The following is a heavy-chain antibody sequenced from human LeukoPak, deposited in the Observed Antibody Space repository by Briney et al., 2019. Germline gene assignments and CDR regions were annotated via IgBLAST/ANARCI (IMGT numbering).Heavy chain of an antibody. V-gene: IGHV3-30*18. Sequence: PGGSLRLSCAASGVTFSSYGMHWVRQAPGKGLEWVAVIPNDGSNKHYADSVKGRFTISRDNSKNTLYLQMNSLRAEDTAVYYCAKDLTGVNYCLDQWGQGTLVTVSS. CDR3: AKDLTGVNYCLDQ. CDR1: GVTFSSYG. CDR2: IPNDGSNK. J-gene: IGHJ4*02. D-gene: IGHD1-7*01.